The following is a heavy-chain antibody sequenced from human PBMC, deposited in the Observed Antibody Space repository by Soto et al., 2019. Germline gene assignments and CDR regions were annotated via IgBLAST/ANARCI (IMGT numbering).Heavy chain of an antibody. CDR1: GGTFSSYA. D-gene: IGHD3-10*01. CDR2: IIPIFGTS. CDR3: ARDRRMVRGVMLDY. Sequence: QVQLVQSGAEVKKPGSSVKVSCKASGGTFSSYAINWVRQAPGQGLEWMGGIIPIFGTSNYAKKFQGRVTITADKSTSTAYMELSSLRSEDTAVYYCARDRRMVRGVMLDYWGQGTLVTVSS. J-gene: IGHJ4*02. V-gene: IGHV1-69*06.